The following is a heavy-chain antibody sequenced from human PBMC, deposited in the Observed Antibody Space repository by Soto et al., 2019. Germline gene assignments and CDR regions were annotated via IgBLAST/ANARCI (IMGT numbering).Heavy chain of an antibody. CDR3: ARENYYYGMDV. CDR2: ISANSGGT. V-gene: IGHV1-18*01. CDR1: GYSLTSYG. J-gene: IGHJ6*02. Sequence: GASVKVSCKASGYSLTSYGISWVRQAPGQGLEWMGWISANSGGTKYTQKFQGWVTMTTDTSISTAYMELSRLRSDDTAVYYCARENYYYGMDVWGQGTTVTVSS.